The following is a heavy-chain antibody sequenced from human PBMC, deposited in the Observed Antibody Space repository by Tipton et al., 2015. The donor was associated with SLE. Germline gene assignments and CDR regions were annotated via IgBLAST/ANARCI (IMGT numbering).Heavy chain of an antibody. V-gene: IGHV3-23*03. CDR3: AKDRLYDSGGYFFFDY. J-gene: IGHJ4*02. D-gene: IGHD3-22*01. CDR1: GFTFSDYA. CDR2: ITSGGVT. Sequence: SLRLSCTASGFTFSDYAMNWVRQAPGKGLEWASVITSGGVTYYSDSVKGRFIISRDDSKTTMYLQMNRLRPEDTAVYYCAKDRLYDSGGYFFFDYWGPGTQVTVSS.